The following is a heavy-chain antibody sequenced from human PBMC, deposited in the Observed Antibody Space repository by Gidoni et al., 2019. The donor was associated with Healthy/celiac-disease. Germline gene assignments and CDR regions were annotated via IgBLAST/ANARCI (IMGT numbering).Heavy chain of an antibody. CDR3: ARRAGYWGWFDP. CDR2: IYYSGST. D-gene: IGHD2-15*01. J-gene: IGHJ5*02. Sequence: QVQLQESGPGLVKPSETLSLTCTVSGGSISSYYWSWIRQPPGKGLEWFGYIYYSGSTNYNPSLKSRVTISVDTSKNQFSLKLSSVTAADTAVYYCARRAGYWGWFDPWGQGTLVTVSS. V-gene: IGHV4-59*08. CDR1: GGSISSYY.